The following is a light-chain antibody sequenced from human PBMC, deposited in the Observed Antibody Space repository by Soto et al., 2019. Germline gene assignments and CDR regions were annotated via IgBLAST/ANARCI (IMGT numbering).Light chain of an antibody. V-gene: IGKV3-20*01. Sequence: DIVLTQSPGTLSLSPGEAATLSCRASQSISNNYLAWYQRQPGQAPRLVIHGASSRATDIPDRFSGSGSGTDFTLTISRLEPEDFAVYYCQQYVPSPYTFGQGTKLEI. CDR2: GAS. CDR1: QSISNNY. CDR3: QQYVPSPYT. J-gene: IGKJ2*01.